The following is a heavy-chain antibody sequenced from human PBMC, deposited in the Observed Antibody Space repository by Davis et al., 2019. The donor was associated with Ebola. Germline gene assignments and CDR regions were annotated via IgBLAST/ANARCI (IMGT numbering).Heavy chain of an antibody. D-gene: IGHD4-17*01. CDR3: TSTTVTSDY. CDR1: GFTFSVSA. J-gene: IGHJ4*02. CDR2: IRSKANSYAT. V-gene: IGHV3-73*01. Sequence: GGSLRLSCAASGFTFSVSAMHWVRQASGKGLEWVGRIRSKANSYATAYAASVKGRFTIFRDDSKNTAYLQMNSLKTEDTAVYYCTSTTVTSDYWGQGTLVTVSS.